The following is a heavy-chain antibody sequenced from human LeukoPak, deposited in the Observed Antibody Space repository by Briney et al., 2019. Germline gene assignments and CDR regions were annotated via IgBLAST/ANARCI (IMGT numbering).Heavy chain of an antibody. CDR2: IYASGNT. J-gene: IGHJ4*02. V-gene: IGHV4-4*07. Sequence: PSETLSLTCTVSGGSISSYYWSWVRQPAGKGLEWIGRIYASGNTNYNPSLKGRVTMTVDTSKNQFSLNLSSVTAADTAVYYCVRGRGSSWYYFDSWGQGTLVTVSS. D-gene: IGHD6-13*01. CDR1: GGSISSYY. CDR3: VRGRGSSWYYFDS.